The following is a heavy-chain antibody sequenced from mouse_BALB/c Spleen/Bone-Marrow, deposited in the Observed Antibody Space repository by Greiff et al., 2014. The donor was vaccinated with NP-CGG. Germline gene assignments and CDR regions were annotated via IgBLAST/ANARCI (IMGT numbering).Heavy chain of an antibody. CDR1: GYTFTSYY. D-gene: IGHD4-1*01. V-gene: IGHV1S56*01. CDR3: AKGAILGPHY. CDR2: IYPGNVNT. J-gene: IGHJ2*01. Sequence: QVQLQQSGPELVKPGASVRISCKASGYTFTSYYIHWVKQRPGQGLEWIGWIYPGNVNTKYNEKFKGKATLTADKSSSTAYMQLSSLTSEDSAVYFCAKGAILGPHYWGQGTTLTVSS.